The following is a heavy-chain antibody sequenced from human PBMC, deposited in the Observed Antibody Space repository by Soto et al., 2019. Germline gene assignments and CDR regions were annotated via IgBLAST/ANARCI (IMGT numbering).Heavy chain of an antibody. V-gene: IGHV4-39*07. J-gene: IGHJ4*02. D-gene: IGHD2-15*01. CDR1: GGSISSSSYY. CDR2: IYYSGST. CDR3: ARAVGYSNDY. Sequence: SETLSLTCTVSGGSISSSSYYWGWIRQPPGKGLEWIGSIYYSGSTYYNPSLKSRVTISVDTSKNQFSLKLSSVTAADTAVYYCARAVGYSNDYWGQGTLVTVSS.